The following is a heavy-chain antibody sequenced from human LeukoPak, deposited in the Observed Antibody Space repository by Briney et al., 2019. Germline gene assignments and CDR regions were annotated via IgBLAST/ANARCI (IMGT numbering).Heavy chain of an antibody. CDR3: ARGHLYYSYHGRIDY. CDR2: IHTSGST. Sequence: PSETLSLTCTVSGGSISSYYWSWIRQPAGKGLEWIGRIHTSGSTNYNPSLKSRVTMSVDTSKNQFSLKLSSVTAADTAVYYCARGHLYYSYHGRIDYWGQGTLVTVSS. V-gene: IGHV4-4*07. J-gene: IGHJ4*02. CDR1: GGSISSYY. D-gene: IGHD2-8*01.